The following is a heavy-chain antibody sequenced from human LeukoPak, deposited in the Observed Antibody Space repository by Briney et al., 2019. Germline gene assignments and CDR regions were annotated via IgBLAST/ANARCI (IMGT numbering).Heavy chain of an antibody. Sequence: GASVKVSCKASGYTFTGYYMHWVRQAPGQGLEWMGWINPNSGGTNYAQKFQGRVTMTRDTSIGTAYMELSRLRSDDTAVYYCARSEGSSWYQGPYYYYGMDVWGQGTTVTVSS. CDR1: GYTFTGYY. D-gene: IGHD6-13*01. J-gene: IGHJ6*02. V-gene: IGHV1-2*02. CDR2: INPNSGGT. CDR3: ARSEGSSWYQGPYYYYGMDV.